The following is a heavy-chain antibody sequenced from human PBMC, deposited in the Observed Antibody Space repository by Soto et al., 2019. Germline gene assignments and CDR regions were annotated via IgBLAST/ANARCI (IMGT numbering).Heavy chain of an antibody. CDR1: GFTFSSYA. CDR2: ISYDGNNK. CDR3: ARDRYTAAAGDKRTYYYYYGMDV. V-gene: IGHV3-30-3*01. Sequence: PGGSLRLSCAASGFTFSSYAMHWVRQAPGKGLEWVAVISYDGNNKYYADSVKGRFTISRDNSKNTLYLQMNSLRAEDTAVYYCARDRYTAAAGDKRTYYYYYGMDVWGQGTTVTVSS. D-gene: IGHD6-13*01. J-gene: IGHJ6*02.